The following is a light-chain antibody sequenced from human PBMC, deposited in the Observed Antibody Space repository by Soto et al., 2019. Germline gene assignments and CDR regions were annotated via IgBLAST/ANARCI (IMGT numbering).Light chain of an antibody. V-gene: IGKV3-20*01. Sequence: EIVLTHSPGTLSLSPGERATLSCRASHRVSGNSLAWYQQKPGQPPRLLIYGTSRRATGVPDRFSASGSGTDFTLNISRLEAGDFAVYYCQQYGLLPPCTFGQGTKVDIK. CDR2: GTS. J-gene: IGKJ1*01. CDR3: QQYGLLPPCT. CDR1: HRVSGNS.